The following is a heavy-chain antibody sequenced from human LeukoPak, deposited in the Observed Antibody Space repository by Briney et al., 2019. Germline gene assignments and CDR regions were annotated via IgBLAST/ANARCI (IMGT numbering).Heavy chain of an antibody. Sequence: NPSETLSLTCVVSGASISAYYWYWIRQPAGKGLEWIGRIYISGPTNYTPSLKSRVTMSLDTSKNRLSLKLRSVTAADTAVYYCARDDDGRGYPDYWGQGTLVTVSP. CDR3: ARDDDGRGYPDY. V-gene: IGHV4-4*07. J-gene: IGHJ4*02. D-gene: IGHD3-22*01. CDR2: IYISGPT. CDR1: GASISAYY.